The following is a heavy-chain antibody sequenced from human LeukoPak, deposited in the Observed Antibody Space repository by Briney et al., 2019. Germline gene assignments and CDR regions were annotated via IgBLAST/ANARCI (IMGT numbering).Heavy chain of an antibody. CDR3: VRGGSYYDS. Sequence: PSETLSLTCTVSGGSISPHYWSWIRQPPGKGLEWIGYIYYSGSTNYNPSLKSRVTISVDTSKNQFSLKLTSVTAADTAVYFCVRGGSYYDSWGQGTLVTVSS. V-gene: IGHV4-59*11. J-gene: IGHJ4*02. CDR1: GGSISPHY. D-gene: IGHD3-10*01. CDR2: IYYSGST.